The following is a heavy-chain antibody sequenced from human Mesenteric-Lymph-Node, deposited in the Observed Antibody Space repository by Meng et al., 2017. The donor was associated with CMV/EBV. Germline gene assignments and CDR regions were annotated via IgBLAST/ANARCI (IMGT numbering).Heavy chain of an antibody. CDR1: GFTFVRYS. CDR3: VRDLSRPDYFASGSNYNGRDMD. J-gene: IGHJ4*02. D-gene: IGHD3-10*01. CDR2: ISSSSSYI. Sequence: GESLKISCEASGFTFVRYSMNWVRQAPGKGLEWVSFISSSSSYIEYADSVKGRFTISRDNAKNSLYLQMNSLRAEDTAVYYCVRDLSRPDYFASGSNYNGRDMDWGQGTLVTVSS. V-gene: IGHV3-21*06.